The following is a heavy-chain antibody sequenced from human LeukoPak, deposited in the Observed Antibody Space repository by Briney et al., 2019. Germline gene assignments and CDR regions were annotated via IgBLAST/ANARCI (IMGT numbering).Heavy chain of an antibody. D-gene: IGHD6-19*01. V-gene: IGHV1-69*02. Sequence: SVKVSCKASGGTFSSYTISWVRQAPGQGLEWMGRIIPILGIANYAQKFQGRVTITADKSTSTAYMELSSLRSEDTAVYYCARGRGIAVAGTRWFDPWGQGTLVTVSS. J-gene: IGHJ5*02. CDR3: ARGRGIAVAGTRWFDP. CDR2: IIPILGIA. CDR1: GGTFSSYT.